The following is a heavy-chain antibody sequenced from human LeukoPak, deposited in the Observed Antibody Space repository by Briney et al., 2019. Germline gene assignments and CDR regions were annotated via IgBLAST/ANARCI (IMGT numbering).Heavy chain of an antibody. Sequence: PGXXLRLSCAASGFTFDDYGMSWVRQAPGKGLEVVSGINWNGGRTVYADSVKGRFTISRDNAKNSLYLQMNSLRAEDTALYYCARDLASSDVWGKGTTVTVSS. J-gene: IGHJ6*04. D-gene: IGHD3-16*01. CDR1: GFTFDDYG. CDR2: INWNGGRT. V-gene: IGHV3-20*04. CDR3: ARDLASSDV.